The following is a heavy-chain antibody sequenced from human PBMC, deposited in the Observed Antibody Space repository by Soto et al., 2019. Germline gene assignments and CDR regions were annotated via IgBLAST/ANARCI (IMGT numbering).Heavy chain of an antibody. Sequence: PSETLSLTCSVSGYSISSGYYWGCVRQAPGKGLEWLGSVYHNGIMFHNPSFQSRVTISVDTSKNQFSLNLRSVTAADTAVYYCAALWFGELAFNYWGHGILVTVSS. CDR2: VYHNGIM. V-gene: IGHV4-38-2*02. D-gene: IGHD3-10*01. CDR1: GYSISSGYY. CDR3: AALWFGELAFNY. J-gene: IGHJ4*01.